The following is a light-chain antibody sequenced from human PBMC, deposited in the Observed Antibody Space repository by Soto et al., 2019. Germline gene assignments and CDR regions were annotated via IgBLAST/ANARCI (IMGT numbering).Light chain of an antibody. V-gene: IGKV3-20*01. CDR3: QQYDDSPYT. CDR1: QSVTRSF. Sequence: EIVLTQSPGTLSLSPGERATLSCRASQSVTRSFLGWYQQKPGQAPRLLIYGASSRATGIPDRFSGSGSGTDFTLTISRLEPEDFAVYYCQQYDDSPYTFGQGNNVEIK. CDR2: GAS. J-gene: IGKJ2*01.